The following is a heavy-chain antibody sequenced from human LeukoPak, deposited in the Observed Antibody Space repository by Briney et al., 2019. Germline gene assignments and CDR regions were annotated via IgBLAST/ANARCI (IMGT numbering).Heavy chain of an antibody. D-gene: IGHD6-13*01. CDR1: GFTFSSYG. CDR2: IWYDGSNK. Sequence: PGGSLRLSCAASGFTFSSYGMHWVRQAPGKGLEWVAVIWYDGSNKYYADSVKGRFTIARDNSKNTLYLQMNSLRAEDTAVYYWARQGIAAAGKNYGMDVWGKGTTVTVSS. CDR3: ARQGIAAAGKNYGMDV. V-gene: IGHV3-33*01. J-gene: IGHJ6*04.